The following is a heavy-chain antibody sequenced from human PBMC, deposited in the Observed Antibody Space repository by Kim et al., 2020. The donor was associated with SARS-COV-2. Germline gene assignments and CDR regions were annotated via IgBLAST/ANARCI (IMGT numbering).Heavy chain of an antibody. CDR3: ARGLPIVVVVAATRGASPFDY. Sequence: SETLSLTCAVYGGSFSGYYWSWIRQPPGKGLEWIGEINHSGSTNYNPSLKSRVTISVDTSKNQFSLKLSSVTAADTAVYYCARGLPIVVVVAATRGASPFDYWGQGTLVTVSS. CDR1: GGSFSGYY. D-gene: IGHD2-15*01. J-gene: IGHJ4*02. CDR2: INHSGST. V-gene: IGHV4-34*01.